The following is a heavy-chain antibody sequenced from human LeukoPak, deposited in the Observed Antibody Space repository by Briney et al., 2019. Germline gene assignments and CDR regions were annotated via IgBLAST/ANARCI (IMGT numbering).Heavy chain of an antibody. CDR2: INHSGST. CDR1: GGSFSDYY. Sequence: SETLSLTCAVYGGSFSDYYWSWIRQPPGKGLEWIGEINHSGSTNYNPSLKSRVTISVDTSKNQFSLKLSSVTAADTAVYYCARFSLGIVVVPAAYGSDAFDIWGQGTMVTVSS. J-gene: IGHJ3*02. V-gene: IGHV4-34*01. CDR3: ARFSLGIVVVPAAYGSDAFDI. D-gene: IGHD2-2*01.